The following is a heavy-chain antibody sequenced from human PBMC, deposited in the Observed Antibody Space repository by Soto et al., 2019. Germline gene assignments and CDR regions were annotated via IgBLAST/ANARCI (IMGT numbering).Heavy chain of an antibody. J-gene: IGHJ3*02. V-gene: IGHV3-21*01. CDR1: GFTFSSYS. CDR3: ARDIESLDIVVVPAAINAFDI. CDR2: ISSSSSYI. D-gene: IGHD2-2*03. Sequence: PGGSLRLSCAASGFTFSSYSMNWVRQAPGKGLEWVSSISSSSSYIYYADSVKGRFTISRDNAKNSLYLQMNSLRAEDTAVYYCARDIESLDIVVVPAAINAFDIWGQGTMVTVAS.